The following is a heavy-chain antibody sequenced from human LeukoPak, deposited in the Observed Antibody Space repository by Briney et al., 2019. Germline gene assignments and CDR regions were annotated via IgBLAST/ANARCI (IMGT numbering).Heavy chain of an antibody. D-gene: IGHD3-10*01. J-gene: IGHJ4*02. CDR2: IRGDGDGR. Sequence: GSLSLSCQASGFTFSSFAMSWVRQVPAKGREWVSLIRGDGDGRHYADSVKGRVTISRDNSKNTLYLQMNSLRAEDTAMYYCAKTRYGSGSLPLIDYWGQGTLVTVSS. CDR1: GFTFSSFA. V-gene: IGHV3-23*01. CDR3: AKTRYGSGSLPLIDY.